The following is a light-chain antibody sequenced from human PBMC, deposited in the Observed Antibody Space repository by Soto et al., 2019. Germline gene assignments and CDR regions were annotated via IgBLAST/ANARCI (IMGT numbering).Light chain of an antibody. CDR2: KDT. J-gene: IGLJ3*02. V-gene: IGLV3-25*03. CDR3: QSADYSATWV. CDR1: VLSKQY. Sequence: SYELTQPPSVSVSAGQTARITCSGDVLSKQYVFWYQQKPGQAPQLVIYKDTERPSGIPERFSGSSSGTIVTLTISGVQAGDEADYYCQSADYSATWVFGGGTKLTVL.